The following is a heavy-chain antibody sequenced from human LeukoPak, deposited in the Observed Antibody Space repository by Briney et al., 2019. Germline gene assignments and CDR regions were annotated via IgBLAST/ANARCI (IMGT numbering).Heavy chain of an antibody. D-gene: IGHD3-16*02. Sequence: GGSLRLSCAASGFTFSSYVMNWVRQAPGKGLQWVSVIYSGGRTYYADSVKGRFTISRDISKNTLYLQMNSLRAEDTAVYFCARDQLGGLSDYWGQGALVTVSS. CDR3: ARDQLGGLSDY. J-gene: IGHJ4*02. CDR2: IYSGGRT. CDR1: GFTFSSYV. V-gene: IGHV3-66*01.